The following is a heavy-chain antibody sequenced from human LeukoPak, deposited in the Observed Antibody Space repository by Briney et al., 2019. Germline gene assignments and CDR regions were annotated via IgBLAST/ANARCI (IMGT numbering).Heavy chain of an antibody. J-gene: IGHJ4*02. CDR1: GFTFSSYS. V-gene: IGHV3-21*01. CDR3: ARGRGMAFLADY. Sequence: AGGSLRLSCAASGFTFSSYSMNWVRQAPGKGLEWVSSISSSSSYISYADSATGRFTISRDNAKNSLYLQMNSLRAEDTAVYYCARGRGMAFLADYWGQGTLVTVSS. CDR2: ISSSSSYI. D-gene: IGHD2-15*01.